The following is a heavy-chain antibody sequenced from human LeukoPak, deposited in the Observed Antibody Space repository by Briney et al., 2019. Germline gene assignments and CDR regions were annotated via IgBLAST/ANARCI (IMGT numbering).Heavy chain of an antibody. CDR1: GFSFSNYG. Sequence: GGSLRLSCVASGFSFSNYGTHWVRQAPGKGLEWVTFMQYDGSVEFYADSVKGRFTISRDNSKNTVYLQMSSLRTEDTAVYYCASLIAVAGTGFDYWGQGTLVTVSS. CDR3: ASLIAVAGTGFDY. D-gene: IGHD6-19*01. V-gene: IGHV3-30*02. CDR2: MQYDGSVE. J-gene: IGHJ4*02.